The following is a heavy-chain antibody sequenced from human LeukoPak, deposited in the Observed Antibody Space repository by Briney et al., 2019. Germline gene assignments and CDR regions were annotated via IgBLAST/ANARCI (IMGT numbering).Heavy chain of an antibody. D-gene: IGHD1-14*01. CDR3: ARSNQADDY. CDR2: INPGGSSI. V-gene: IGHV3-74*01. CDR1: GFTFSSYW. J-gene: IGHJ4*02. Sequence: GGSLRLSCAASGFTFSSYWMHWVRQVPGKGLVWVARINPGGSSITYADSVKGRFTISRDNAKNTLYLQMDSLRAVDTGVYYCARSNQADDYWGQGTLVTVSP.